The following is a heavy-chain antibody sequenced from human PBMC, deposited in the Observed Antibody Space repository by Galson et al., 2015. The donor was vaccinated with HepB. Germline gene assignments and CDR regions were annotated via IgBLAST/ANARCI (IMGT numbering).Heavy chain of an antibody. D-gene: IGHD1-7*01. V-gene: IGHV3-7*01. CDR1: GFTFRTYW. CDR2: IKQDESEK. J-gene: IGHJ3*01. Sequence: SLRLSCAASGFTFRTYWMSWVRQAPGKGLEWVANIKQDESEKDFEDSVKGRFTISRDNSNNSQFLQMNSLRVEDTAVYFCARWRWRMGNFAFDLWGQGTMVTVSS. CDR3: ARWRWRMGNFAFDL.